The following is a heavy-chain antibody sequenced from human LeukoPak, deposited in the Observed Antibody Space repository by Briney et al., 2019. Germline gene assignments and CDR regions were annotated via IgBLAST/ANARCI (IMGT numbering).Heavy chain of an antibody. Sequence: PGGSLRLSCAASAASGFTFSRYWMSWVRQAPGKGLEWEANIKQDGSEKYYVDSVKGRFTISRDNAKDSLYLQMNSLTAEDTAVYYCARGGYSYDSSGYPSTIDYWGQGTLVTVSS. CDR1: GFTFSRYW. CDR2: IKQDGSEK. CDR3: ARGGYSYDSSGYPSTIDY. J-gene: IGHJ4*02. D-gene: IGHD3-22*01. V-gene: IGHV3-7*01.